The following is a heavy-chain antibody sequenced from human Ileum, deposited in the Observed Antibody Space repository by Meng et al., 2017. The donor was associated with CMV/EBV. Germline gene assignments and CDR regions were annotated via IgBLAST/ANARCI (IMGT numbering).Heavy chain of an antibody. CDR1: GGSVTSSNYY. D-gene: IGHD1-1*01. J-gene: IGHJ4*02. CDR2: IYYTGSS. V-gene: IGHV4-61*01. CDR3: ARSTTGPGDY. Sequence: SETLSLTCTVSGGSVTSSNYYWNWIRQPPGEGLEWIGWIYYTGSSSYNPSLKSRATITLDTSKNQFSLKVTSVTAADTAVYYCARSTTGPGDYWGQGTLVTVSS.